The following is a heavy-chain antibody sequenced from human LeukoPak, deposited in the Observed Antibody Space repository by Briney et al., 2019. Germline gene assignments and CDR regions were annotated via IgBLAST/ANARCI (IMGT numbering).Heavy chain of an antibody. CDR2: VNESGGT. V-gene: IGHV4-34*01. CDR3: ARGPRVDFWSGFDY. CDR1: IDSFSNYH. J-gene: IGHJ4*02. Sequence: SETLSLTCAVYIDSFSNYHWNWIRQTPAEGMEWIGEVNESGGTNISPSLRSRVTISVDTSKNQFSLKLSSVTAADTAVYYCARGPRVDFWSGFDYWGQGTLVTVSS. D-gene: IGHD3-3*01.